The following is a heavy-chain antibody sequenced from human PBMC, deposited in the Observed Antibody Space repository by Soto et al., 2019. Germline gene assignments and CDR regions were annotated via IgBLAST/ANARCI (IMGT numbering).Heavy chain of an antibody. V-gene: IGHV3-23*01. J-gene: IGHJ4*02. D-gene: IGHD2-15*01. CDR1: GFTFSSYA. CDR2: ISGSGGST. Sequence: GGPLRLSCAASGFTFSSYAMSWVRQAPGKGLEWVSAISGSGGSTYYADSVKGRFTISRDNSKNTLYLQINSLRAEDTAVYYCAKTGIYCSGGSCYFDYWGQGTLVTVSS. CDR3: AKTGIYCSGGSCYFDY.